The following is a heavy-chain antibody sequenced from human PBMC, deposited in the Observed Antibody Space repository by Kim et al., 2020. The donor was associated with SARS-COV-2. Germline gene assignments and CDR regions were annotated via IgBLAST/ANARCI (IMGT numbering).Heavy chain of an antibody. Sequence: ASVKVSCKASGYTFTSYDINWVRQATGQGLEWMGWMNPNSGNTGYAQKFQGRVTMTRNTSISTAYMELSSLRSEDTAVYYCARYCSSTSCWPGLGGYYYYYYMDVWGKGTTVTVSS. J-gene: IGHJ6*03. CDR2: MNPNSGNT. CDR1: GYTFTSYD. CDR3: ARYCSSTSCWPGLGGYYYYYYMDV. D-gene: IGHD2-2*01. V-gene: IGHV1-8*01.